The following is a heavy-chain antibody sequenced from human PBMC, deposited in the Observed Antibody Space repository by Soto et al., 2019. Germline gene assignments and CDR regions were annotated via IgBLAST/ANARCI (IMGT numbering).Heavy chain of an antibody. CDR1: GGTFSSYT. D-gene: IGHD6-6*01. Sequence: SVKVSCKASGGTFSSYTISWVRQAPGQGLEWMGRIIPILGIANYAQKFQGRCTISRDNSKNTLYLQMDSLRGEDTATYYCAKDPERAARYFFDYWGQGTPVTVSS. CDR2: IIPILGIA. CDR3: AKDPERAARYFFDY. J-gene: IGHJ4*02. V-gene: IGHV1-69*04.